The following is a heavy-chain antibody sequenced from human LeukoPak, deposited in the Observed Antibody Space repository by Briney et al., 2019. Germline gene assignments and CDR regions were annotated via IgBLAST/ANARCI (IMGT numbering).Heavy chain of an antibody. Sequence: PSGTLSLTCAVSGGSISSSNWWSWVRQPPGKGLEWIGEIYHSGSTNYNPSLKSRVTISVDKSKNQFSLKLSSVTAADTAVYYCARPYGYSSSWYSGAFDIWGQGTMVTVSS. D-gene: IGHD6-13*01. CDR1: GGSISSSNW. CDR2: IYHSGST. J-gene: IGHJ3*02. CDR3: ARPYGYSSSWYSGAFDI. V-gene: IGHV4-4*02.